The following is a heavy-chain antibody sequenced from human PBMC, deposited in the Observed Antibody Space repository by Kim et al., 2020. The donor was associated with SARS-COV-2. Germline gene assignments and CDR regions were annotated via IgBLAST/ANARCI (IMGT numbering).Heavy chain of an antibody. Sequence: SVKGRFTISRDNSKNTLYLQMNSLRAEDTAVYYCARDLSGSSWKPDAFDIWGQGTMVTVSS. CDR3: ARDLSGSSWKPDAFDI. J-gene: IGHJ3*02. V-gene: IGHV3-30*01. D-gene: IGHD6-13*01.